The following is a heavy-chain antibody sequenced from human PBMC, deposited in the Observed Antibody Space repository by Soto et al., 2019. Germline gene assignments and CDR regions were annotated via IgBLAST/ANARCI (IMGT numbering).Heavy chain of an antibody. CDR2: MNPNSGNT. V-gene: IGHV1-8*01. CDR3: ARAPYYYGSGSYYPLLYYYYYMDV. Sequence: GASVKVSCKASGYTFTSYDINWVRQATGQGLEWMGWMNPNSGNTGYAQKFQGRVTMTRNTSISTAYMELSSLRSEGTAVYYCARAPYYYGSGSYYPLLYYYYYMDVWGKGTTVTVSS. CDR1: GYTFTSYD. D-gene: IGHD3-10*01. J-gene: IGHJ6*03.